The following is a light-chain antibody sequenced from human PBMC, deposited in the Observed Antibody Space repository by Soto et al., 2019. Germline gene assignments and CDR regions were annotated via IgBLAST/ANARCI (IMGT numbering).Light chain of an antibody. J-gene: IGKJ5*01. CDR1: QSVSSSY. CDR2: GAS. V-gene: IGKV3-20*01. CDR3: QQYGSSPPVT. Sequence: EIVLTQSPGTLSLSPGARATLSCRASQSVSSSYLAWYQQKPGQAPRLLIYGASSRATGIPDRFSGSGSGTVFTLTISSLEPEDFAVYYCQQYGSSPPVTFGQGTRLEIK.